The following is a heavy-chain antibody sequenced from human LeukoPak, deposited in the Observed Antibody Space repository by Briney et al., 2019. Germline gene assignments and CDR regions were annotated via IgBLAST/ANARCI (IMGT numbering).Heavy chain of an antibody. CDR1: GYTFTSYG. CDR2: ISVYNGNT. V-gene: IGHV1-18*01. Sequence: GASVKVSCKASGYTFTSYGISWVRQAPGQGLEWMGWISVYNGNTNYAQKPQGRVTMTTDTSTSTAYMELRSLRSDDTAVYYCARDSEQDTAMVYWGQGTLVTVSS. CDR3: ARDSEQDTAMVY. J-gene: IGHJ4*02. D-gene: IGHD5-18*01.